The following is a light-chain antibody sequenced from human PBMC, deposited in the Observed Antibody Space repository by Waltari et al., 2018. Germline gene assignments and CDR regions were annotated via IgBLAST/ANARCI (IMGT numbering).Light chain of an antibody. CDR3: QQYYSTPYT. V-gene: IGKV4-1*01. J-gene: IGKJ2*01. CDR2: WAS. CDR1: QSVLYSSNNKTY. Sequence: DIVMTQSPHSLAVSLGERATLNCKSTQSVLYSSNNKTYLAWYQQKPGQPPKLLIYWASFRESGVPDRFSGSGSGTDFTLAISSLQAEDVAVYYCQQYYSTPYTFGQGTKLEIK.